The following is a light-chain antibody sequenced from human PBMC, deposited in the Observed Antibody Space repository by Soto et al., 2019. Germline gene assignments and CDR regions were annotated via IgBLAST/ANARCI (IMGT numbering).Light chain of an antibody. CDR1: QSVSSGH. J-gene: IGKJ4*01. CDR2: GAS. V-gene: IGKV3-20*01. CDR3: QQFSSYPLT. Sequence: EIVMTQSPATLSVSPWERATLSCRASQSVSSGHLAWYQQKPGQAPRLLIYGASSRATGIPDRFSGGGSGTDFTLTISRLEPEDFAVYYCQQFSSYPLTFGGGTKVDIK.